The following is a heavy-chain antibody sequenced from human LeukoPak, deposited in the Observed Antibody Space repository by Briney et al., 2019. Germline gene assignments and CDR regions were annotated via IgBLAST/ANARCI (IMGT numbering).Heavy chain of an antibody. Sequence: ASVKVSCKASGYTFTSYGISWVRQAPGQGLEWMGWISAYNGNTNYAQKLQGRVTMTTDTSTSTACMELRSLRSDDTAVYYCARWGIAAAGTSRTNLNWFDPWGQGTLVTVSS. J-gene: IGHJ5*02. CDR2: ISAYNGNT. CDR3: ARWGIAAAGTSRTNLNWFDP. D-gene: IGHD6-13*01. V-gene: IGHV1-18*04. CDR1: GYTFTSYG.